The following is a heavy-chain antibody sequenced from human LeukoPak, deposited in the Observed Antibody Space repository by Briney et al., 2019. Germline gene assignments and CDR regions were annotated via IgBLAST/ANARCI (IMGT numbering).Heavy chain of an antibody. CDR1: GYTFTSHD. V-gene: IGHV1-8*01. D-gene: IGHD4-17*01. CDR2: MNPNSGNT. J-gene: IGHJ5*02. Sequence: ASVKVSCKASGYTFTSHDINWVRQATGQGLEWMGWMNPNSGNTGYAQKFQGRVTMTRDTSIRTAYMELSSLRSEDTAVYYCVRASRTTVTTFWFDPWGQGTLVTVSS. CDR3: VRASRTTVTTFWFDP.